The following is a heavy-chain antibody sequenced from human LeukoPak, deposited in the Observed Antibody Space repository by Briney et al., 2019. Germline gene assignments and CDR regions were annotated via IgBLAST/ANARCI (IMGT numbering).Heavy chain of an antibody. CDR2: FYYTGTT. D-gene: IGHD4-17*01. CDR3: ASKSTDHGELRFDY. J-gene: IGHJ4*02. Sequence: PSETLSLTCTISGDSTNTYFWSWIRQPPGKGLEWIGYFYYTGTTNYNPSLKSRVTISVDTSKNQFSLKVNSVTAADTGVYYYASKSTDHGELRFDYWGQGTLVTVSS. CDR1: GDSTNTYF. V-gene: IGHV4-59*01.